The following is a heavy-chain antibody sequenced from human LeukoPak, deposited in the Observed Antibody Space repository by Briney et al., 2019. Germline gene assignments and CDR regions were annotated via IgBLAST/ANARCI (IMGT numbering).Heavy chain of an antibody. J-gene: IGHJ4*02. Sequence: PGGSLRLSCAASGFTFSSYSMNWVRQAPGKGLEWVSYISSSGSTIYYADSAKGRFTISRDNAKNSLFLQMNSLRAEDTAVYYCARDGSGRVPEMSAPDYWGQGTLVTVSS. D-gene: IGHD3-10*01. CDR1: GFTFSSYS. CDR3: ARDGSGRVPEMSAPDY. V-gene: IGHV3-48*01. CDR2: ISSSGSTI.